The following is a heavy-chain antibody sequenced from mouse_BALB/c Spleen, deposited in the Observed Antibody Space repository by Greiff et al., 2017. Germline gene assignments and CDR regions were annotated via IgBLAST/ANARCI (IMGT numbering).Heavy chain of an antibody. CDR1: GYTFTNYW. Sequence: QVHVKQSGAELVRPGTSVKISCKASGYTFTNYWLGWVKQRPGQGLEWIGDIYPGGGYTNYNEKFKGKATLTADTSSSTAYMQLSSLTSEDSAVYFCARGWRYGGAYWGQGTLVTVSA. J-gene: IGHJ3*01. CDR3: ARGWRYGGAY. CDR2: IYPGGGYT. D-gene: IGHD2-14*01. V-gene: IGHV1-63*02.